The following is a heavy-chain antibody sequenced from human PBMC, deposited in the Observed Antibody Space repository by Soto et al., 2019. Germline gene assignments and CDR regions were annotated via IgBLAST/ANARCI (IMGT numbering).Heavy chain of an antibody. CDR2: IYYSGST. Sequence: QLQLQEPGPGLVKPSETLSLTCTVSGGSISSSSYYWGWIRQPPGKGLEWIGSIYYSGSTYYNPSLKSRVTISVDTSKNQFSLKLSSVTAADTAVYYCARSGSYSFFDYWGQGTLVTVSS. CDR1: GGSISSSSYY. D-gene: IGHD1-26*01. J-gene: IGHJ4*02. V-gene: IGHV4-39*01. CDR3: ARSGSYSFFDY.